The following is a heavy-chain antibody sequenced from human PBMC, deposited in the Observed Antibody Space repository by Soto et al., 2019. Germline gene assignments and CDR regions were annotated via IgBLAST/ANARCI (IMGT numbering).Heavy chain of an antibody. CDR3: AKVRQAVGDWYLDL. CDR1: GFTFDDYA. Sequence: EVQLVESGGGLLQPGRSLRLSCAASGFTFDDYAMHWVRQAPGKGLEWVSGISWNSGSIGYADSVKGRFTISRDNAEHFLYLQMNSMRAEATALYSCAKVRQAVGDWYLDLWSRGNLVKVS. CDR2: ISWNSGSI. J-gene: IGHJ2*01. D-gene: IGHD6-19*01. V-gene: IGHV3-9*01.